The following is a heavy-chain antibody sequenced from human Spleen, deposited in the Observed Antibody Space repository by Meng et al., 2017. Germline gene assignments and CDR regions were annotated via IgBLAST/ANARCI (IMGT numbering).Heavy chain of an antibody. D-gene: IGHD4-17*01. CDR1: GFNFDYYS. J-gene: IGHJ6*02. CDR3: ASYGDYGLDG. CDR2: ISTSYI. V-gene: IGHV3-21*01. Sequence: GESLKISCAASGFNFDYYSMHWVRQAPGKGLEWVSSISTSYINYADSVRGRFTISRDNAKNSLFLQMNSLRAEDTAVYYCASYGDYGLDGWGQGTTVTVSS.